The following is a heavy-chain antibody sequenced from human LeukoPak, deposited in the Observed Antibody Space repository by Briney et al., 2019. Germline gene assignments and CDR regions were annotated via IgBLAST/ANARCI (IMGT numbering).Heavy chain of an antibody. D-gene: IGHD1-26*01. Sequence: SQTLSLTCTVSGGSISSGDYYWSWIRQPPGKGLEWIGYIYYSGSTYYNPSLKSRVTISVGTSKNQFSLKLSSVTAADTAVYYCARELGGVDRAFDYWGQGTLVTVSS. CDR3: ARELGGVDRAFDY. CDR1: GGSISSGDYY. CDR2: IYYSGST. V-gene: IGHV4-30-4*01. J-gene: IGHJ4*02.